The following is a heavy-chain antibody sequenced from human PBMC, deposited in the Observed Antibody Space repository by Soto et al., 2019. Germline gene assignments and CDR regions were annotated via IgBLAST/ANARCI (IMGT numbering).Heavy chain of an antibody. CDR1: GFTFSSYS. V-gene: IGHV3-48*01. CDR3: ARDRVTYYDILTGYLYVPFDY. Sequence: GGSLRLSCAASGFTFSSYSMNWVRQAPGKGLEWVSYISSSSSTIYYADSVKGRFTISRDNAKNSLYLQMNSLRAEDTAVYYCARDRVTYYDILTGYLYVPFDYWGQGTLVTVSS. J-gene: IGHJ4*02. D-gene: IGHD3-9*01. CDR2: ISSSSSTI.